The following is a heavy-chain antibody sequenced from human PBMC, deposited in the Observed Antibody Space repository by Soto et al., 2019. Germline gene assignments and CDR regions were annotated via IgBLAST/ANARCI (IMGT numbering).Heavy chain of an antibody. CDR2: IYHSGST. V-gene: IGHV4-30-2*01. CDR3: ARAGGDYVGNWFDP. Sequence: QLQLQESGSGLVKPSQTLSLTCAVSGGSISSGGYSWSWIRQPPGKGLEWIGYIYHSGSTYYNPSLKSRVTISVDRSKNQFSLKLSSVTAADTAVYYCARAGGDYVGNWFDPWGQGTLVTVSS. D-gene: IGHD4-17*01. CDR1: GGSISSGGYS. J-gene: IGHJ5*02.